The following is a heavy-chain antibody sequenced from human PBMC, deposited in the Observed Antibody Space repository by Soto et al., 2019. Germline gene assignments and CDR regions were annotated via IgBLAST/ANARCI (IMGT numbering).Heavy chain of an antibody. J-gene: IGHJ4*02. Sequence: ASVKVSCKASGGTFRNHVFNWVRQAPGQGLEWMGGIIPIIGTPNYAQKFQGRVTITADASTNTVYLDVSSLRPQDTAVYYCARDLEFRDGNISHLDYWGQGTLVTVSS. V-gene: IGHV1-69*13. CDR1: GGTFRNHV. D-gene: IGHD3-10*01. CDR3: ARDLEFRDGNISHLDY. CDR2: IIPIIGTP.